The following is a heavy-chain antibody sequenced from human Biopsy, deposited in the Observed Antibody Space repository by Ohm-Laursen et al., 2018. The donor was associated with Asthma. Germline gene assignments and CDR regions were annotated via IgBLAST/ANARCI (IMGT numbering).Heavy chain of an antibody. D-gene: IGHD2-2*01. V-gene: IGHV1-69*13. J-gene: IGHJ5*02. CDR1: GGTFNTYV. CDR2: INSVFGTT. Sequence: SVKVSCNSLGGTFNTYVIGWVRQAPGQGLEWMGGINSVFGTTTYPQKFQDRVTITADDSTSTVYMELSSLRSEDTAVYYCARKAGSCISRTCYSLDLWGQGTLVTVSS. CDR3: ARKAGSCISRTCYSLDL.